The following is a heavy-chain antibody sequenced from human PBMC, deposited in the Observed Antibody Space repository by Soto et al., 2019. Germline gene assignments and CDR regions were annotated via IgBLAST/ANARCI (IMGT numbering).Heavy chain of an antibody. J-gene: IGHJ3*02. V-gene: IGHV3-74*01. CDR3: ARLSGFDALDI. D-gene: IGHD3-22*01. Sequence: EVQLVESGGGLVQPGGSLRLSCAASGFTFTNYWIHWVRQAPGKGLVWVSRINSDGSITTYADSVKGRFTISRDNAKNTLYLQMNSLSAEDTAVYYCARLSGFDALDIWGQGTMLTVSS. CDR1: GFTFTNYW. CDR2: INSDGSIT.